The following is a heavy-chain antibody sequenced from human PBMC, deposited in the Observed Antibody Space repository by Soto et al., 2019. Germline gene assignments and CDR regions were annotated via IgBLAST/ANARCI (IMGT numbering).Heavy chain of an antibody. CDR2: IYYSGST. CDR3: ARGPRGDSSGYYYMKSYIDY. CDR1: GGSISSYY. Sequence: SETLSLTCTVSGGSISSYYWSWIRQPPGKGLEWIGYIYYSGSTNYNPSLKSRVTISVDTSKNQFSLKLSSVTAADTAVYYCARGPRGDSSGYYYMKSYIDYWGQGTLVTVSS. J-gene: IGHJ4*02. V-gene: IGHV4-59*01. D-gene: IGHD3-22*01.